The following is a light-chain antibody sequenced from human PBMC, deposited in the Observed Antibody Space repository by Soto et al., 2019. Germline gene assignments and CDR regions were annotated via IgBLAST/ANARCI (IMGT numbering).Light chain of an antibody. V-gene: IGKV1-5*01. CDR2: DAS. Sequence: DIQMSQSPSTLSASVGDRLTITCRASQNIETGLAWYQQKPGKAPNLLIYDASSLESGVSSRFSGRGSGTEFTLTISSLQPDDFATYYCQHYYSYSGTFGQGTKVEVK. J-gene: IGKJ1*01. CDR1: QNIETG. CDR3: QHYYSYSGT.